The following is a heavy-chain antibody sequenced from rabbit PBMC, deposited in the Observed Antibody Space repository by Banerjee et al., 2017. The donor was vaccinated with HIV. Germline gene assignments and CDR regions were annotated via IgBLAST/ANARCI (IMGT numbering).Heavy chain of an antibody. V-gene: IGHV1S40*01. CDR2: IYAGSSGST. D-gene: IGHD2-1*01. J-gene: IGHJ4*01. Sequence: QSLEESGGDLVKPGASLTLTCTASGFSFSNSYYMCWVRQAPGKGLQWIACIYAGSSGSTYYASWAEGRFTISKTSSTTVTLQMTSLTAADTATYFCARNDDYGDYAFTLWGQGTLVTVS. CDR1: GFSFSNSYY. CDR3: ARNDDYGDYAFTL.